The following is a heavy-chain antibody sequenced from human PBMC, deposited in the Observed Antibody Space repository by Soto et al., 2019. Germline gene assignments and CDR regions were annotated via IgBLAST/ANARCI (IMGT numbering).Heavy chain of an antibody. CDR3: TIDSYTTVIDVSFAY. CDR1: GFTFSNAW. CDR2: IKSKADGGTT. J-gene: IGHJ4*01. Sequence: GGSLRLSCAASGFTFSNAWMNWVRQAPGKGLEWVGRIKSKADGGTTDYAAPVRGRFTISRDDSRNMVYMQMNSLKTEDTAVYYCTIDSYTTVIDVSFAYWGHGTLVIVSS. V-gene: IGHV3-15*07. D-gene: IGHD3-22*01.